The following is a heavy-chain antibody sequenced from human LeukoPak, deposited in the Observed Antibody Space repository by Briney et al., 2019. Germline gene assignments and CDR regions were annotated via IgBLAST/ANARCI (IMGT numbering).Heavy chain of an antibody. V-gene: IGHV3-23*01. J-gene: IGHJ4*02. Sequence: PGGSLRLSCAASGFIFSDSGMSWVRQAPGKGLEWVSSIGSTGAYTYYTDPVKGRFTISRDNSKNTLYLQMNSLSAEDTAVYYCAKDTRTISCLHYWGQGTLVTVSS. CDR3: AKDTRTISCLHY. D-gene: IGHD5-24*01. CDR1: GFIFSDSG. CDR2: IGSTGAYT.